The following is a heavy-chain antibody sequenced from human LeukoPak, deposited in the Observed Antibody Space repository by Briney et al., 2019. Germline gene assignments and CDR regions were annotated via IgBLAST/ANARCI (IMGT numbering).Heavy chain of an antibody. D-gene: IGHD3-9*01. CDR2: IYYSGST. V-gene: IGHV4-39*01. Sequence: SETLSLTCTVSGGSISRSTYYWGWIRQPPGKGLEWIGSIYYSGSTYYNPSLKSRVTISVDTSKNQFSLKLSSVTAADTAVYYCARRPPDILTGFYWFDPWGQGTLVTVSS. CDR3: ARRPPDILTGFYWFDP. CDR1: GGSISRSTYY. J-gene: IGHJ5*02.